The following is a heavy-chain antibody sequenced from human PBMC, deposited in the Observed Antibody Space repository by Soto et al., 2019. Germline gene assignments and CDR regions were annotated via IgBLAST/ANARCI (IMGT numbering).Heavy chain of an antibody. V-gene: IGHV1-18*04. CDR1: AYTLINYY. CDR3: ARGPGGPDGPGDY. D-gene: IGHD2-15*01. Sequence: ASVKVSCKASAYTLINYYIHWVRQAPGQGLEWMGWISAYNGNTNYAQKLQGRVTMTTDTSTSTAYMELSSLRSEDTAVYYCARGPGGPDGPGDYWGQGTLVTVSS. CDR2: ISAYNGNT. J-gene: IGHJ4*02.